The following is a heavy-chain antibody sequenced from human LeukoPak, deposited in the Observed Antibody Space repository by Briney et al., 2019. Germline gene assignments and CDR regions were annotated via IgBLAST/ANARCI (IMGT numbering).Heavy chain of an antibody. CDR2: ISSSSSYI. CDR1: GFTFSSYS. J-gene: IGHJ3*02. CDR3: ARAGWGLLGFDVFEI. D-gene: IGHD1-26*01. V-gene: IGHV3-21*01. Sequence: GGSLRLSCAASGFTFSSYSMNWVRQAPGKGLEWVSSISSSSSYIYYTDSVKGRFTISRDNAKNSLYLQMNSLRAEDTAVYYCARAGWGLLGFDVFEIWAKGQWSPSLQ.